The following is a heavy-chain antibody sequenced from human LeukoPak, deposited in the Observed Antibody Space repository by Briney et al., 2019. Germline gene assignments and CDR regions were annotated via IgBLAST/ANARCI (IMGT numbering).Heavy chain of an antibody. CDR2: INTDGSTT. CDR3: VSESREIRFDY. Sequence: GGSLRLSCAASGFTFSDYWMHWVRQAPGKGLMGVSRINTDGSTTTYADSVKGRFTISRDNAKNTLYLQMNSLRVEDTAVYYCVSESREIRFDYWGQGILVTVSS. D-gene: IGHD1-26*01. V-gene: IGHV3-74*01. J-gene: IGHJ4*02. CDR1: GFTFSDYW.